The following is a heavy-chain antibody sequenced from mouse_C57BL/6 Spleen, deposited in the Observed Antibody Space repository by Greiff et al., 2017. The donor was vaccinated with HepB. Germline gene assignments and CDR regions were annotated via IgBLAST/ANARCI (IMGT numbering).Heavy chain of an antibody. V-gene: IGHV1-69*01. CDR3: ASYNGNSWFAY. CDR1: GYTFTSYW. Sequence: QVQLQQPGAELVMPGASVKLSCKASGYTFTSYWMHWVKQRPGQGLEWIGEIDPSDSYTNYNQKFKGKSTLTVDKSSSTAYMQLSSLTSEDSAVYYCASYNGNSWFAYWGQGTLVTVSA. CDR2: IDPSDSYT. D-gene: IGHD2-1*01. J-gene: IGHJ3*01.